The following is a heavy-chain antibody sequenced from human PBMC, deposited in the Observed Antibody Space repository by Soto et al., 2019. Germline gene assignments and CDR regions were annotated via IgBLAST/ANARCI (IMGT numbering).Heavy chain of an antibody. CDR3: ARGLGYCSSTRCYIWFDY. V-gene: IGHV3-23*01. CDR2: ISASGTST. J-gene: IGHJ4*02. D-gene: IGHD2-2*02. Sequence: GGSLRLSCAASGFTFSTYAMSWVRQAPGKGLEWVSAISASGTSTYYADSVKGRFTISRDNSKNTLFLQMNSLRAEDTAVHYCARGLGYCSSTRCYIWFDYWGQGTLVTVSS. CDR1: GFTFSTYA.